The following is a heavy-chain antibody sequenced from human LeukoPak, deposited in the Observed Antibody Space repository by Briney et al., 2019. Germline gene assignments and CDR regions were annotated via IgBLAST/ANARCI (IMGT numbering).Heavy chain of an antibody. J-gene: IGHJ4*02. V-gene: IGHV3-66*01. Sequence: GGSLRLSCAASGXTVSSSYMSWVRQAPGKGLEWVSIISSAGTTYYADSVKGRFTISRDNSKTTVYLQVNSLRDEDTAVYYCARDLEAANTYYFDYWGQGTMVTVSS. D-gene: IGHD6-13*01. CDR2: ISSAGTT. CDR3: ARDLEAANTYYFDY. CDR1: GXTVSSSY.